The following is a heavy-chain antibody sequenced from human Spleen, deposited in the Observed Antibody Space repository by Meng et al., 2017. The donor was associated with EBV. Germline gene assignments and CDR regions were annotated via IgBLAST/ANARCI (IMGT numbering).Heavy chain of an antibody. CDR3: ARLGYGINYLDY. CDR2: ISLYNGNT. CDR1: GYTFTSYA. V-gene: IGHV1-18*01. D-gene: IGHD4-17*01. J-gene: IGHJ4*02. Sequence: QVQLVQSGAGVKKPGASVKVSCKASGYTFTSYAFSWVRQAPGQGLEWMGWISLYNGNTNYAQKLQGRVTMTTNTSTSTAYMELRSLTSDDTAVYYCARLGYGINYLDYWGQGTLVTVSS.